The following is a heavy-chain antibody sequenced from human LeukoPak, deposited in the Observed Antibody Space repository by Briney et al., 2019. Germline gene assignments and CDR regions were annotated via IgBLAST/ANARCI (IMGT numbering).Heavy chain of an antibody. Sequence: SETLSLTCTVSGGSISSYYWSWIRQPPGKGLEWIGYIYYSGSTNYNPSLKSRVTISVDTPKNQFSLKLSSVTAADTAVYYCARVRLAGTTLFDYWGQGTLVTVSS. V-gene: IGHV4-59*01. CDR2: IYYSGST. J-gene: IGHJ4*02. CDR3: ARVRLAGTTLFDY. CDR1: GGSISSYY. D-gene: IGHD1-7*01.